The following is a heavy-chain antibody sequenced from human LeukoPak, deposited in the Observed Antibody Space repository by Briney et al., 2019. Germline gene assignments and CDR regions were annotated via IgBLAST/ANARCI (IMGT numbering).Heavy chain of an antibody. CDR2: LNPHSGGT. CDR1: GYTFTTYG. D-gene: IGHD3-10*01. J-gene: IGHJ5*02. Sequence: ASVKVSCKASGYTFTTYGISWVRQAPGQGLEWMGWLNPHSGGTNFAQKFQGRVTMTRDTSISTAYMELSRLRSDDTAVYYCARGLGGFGELSSGNWFDPWGQGALVTVSS. CDR3: ARGLGGFGELSSGNWFDP. V-gene: IGHV1-2*02.